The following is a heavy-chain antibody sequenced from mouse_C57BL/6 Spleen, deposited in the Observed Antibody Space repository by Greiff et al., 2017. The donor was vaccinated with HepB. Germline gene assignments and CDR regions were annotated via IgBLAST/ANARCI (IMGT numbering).Heavy chain of an antibody. V-gene: IGHV1-18*01. CDR1: GYTFTDYN. D-gene: IGHD2-5*01. CDR3: ARHYYSNSWYFDV. Sequence: EVQLVESGPELVKPGASVKIPCKASGYTFTDYNMDWVKQSHGKSLEWIGDINPNNGGTIYNQKFKGKATLTVDKSSSTAYMELRSLTSEDTAVYYCARHYYSNSWYFDVWGTGTTVTVSS. J-gene: IGHJ1*03. CDR2: INPNNGGT.